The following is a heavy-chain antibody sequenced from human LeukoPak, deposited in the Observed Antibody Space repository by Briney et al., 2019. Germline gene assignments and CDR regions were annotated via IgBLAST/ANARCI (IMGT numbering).Heavy chain of an antibody. CDR3: ARGYYYDSSGYYFFPDY. V-gene: IGHV3-21*01. Sequence: PGGSLRLSCAASGFTFSSYSMNWVRQAPGKGPEWVSSISSSSSYIYYADSVKGRFTISRDNAKNSLYLQMNSLRAEDTAVYYCARGYYYDSSGYYFFPDYWGQGTLVTVSS. D-gene: IGHD3-22*01. CDR1: GFTFSSYS. CDR2: ISSSSSYI. J-gene: IGHJ4*02.